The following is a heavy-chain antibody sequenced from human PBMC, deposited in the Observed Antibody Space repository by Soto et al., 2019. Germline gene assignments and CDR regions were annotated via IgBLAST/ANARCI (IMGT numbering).Heavy chain of an antibody. CDR1: GGTFSSYA. V-gene: IGHV1-69*01. J-gene: IGHJ6*02. D-gene: IGHD4-17*01. CDR2: IIPIFGTA. Sequence: QVQLVQSGAEVKKPGSSVKVSCKASGGTFSSYAISWVRQAPGQGLEWMGGIIPIFGTANYAQKFQGRVTITADESTSTAYMELSSLRSEDTAVYYGATLNMPTVTYDQDGMDVWGQGTTVTVSS. CDR3: ATLNMPTVTYDQDGMDV.